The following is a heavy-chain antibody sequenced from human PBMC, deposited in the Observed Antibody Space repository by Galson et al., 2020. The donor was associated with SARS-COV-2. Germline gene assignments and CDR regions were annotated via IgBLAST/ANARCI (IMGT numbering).Heavy chain of an antibody. D-gene: IGHD6-19*01. V-gene: IGHV3-33*01. J-gene: IGHJ6*02. CDR2: IWSDGSNQ. CDR1: GFTFSTYG. Sequence: GGSLRLSCAASGFTFSTYGMHWVRQAPDKGLEWVAVIWSDGSNQYYADSVKGRFTISRDNSKNTLYVQMNGLRAEDTAVYYCARGMSSGWRLYGLDVWGQGTTVTVSS. CDR3: ARGMSSGWRLYGLDV.